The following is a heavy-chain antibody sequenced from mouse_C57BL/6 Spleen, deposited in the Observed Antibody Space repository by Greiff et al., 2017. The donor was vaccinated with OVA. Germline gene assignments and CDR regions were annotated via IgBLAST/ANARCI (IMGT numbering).Heavy chain of an antibody. Sequence: EVKLMESGGGLVKPGGSLKLSCAASGFTFSDYGMHWVRQAPEKGLEWVAYISSGSSTIYYADTVKGRFTISRDNAKNTLFLQMTSLRSEDTAMYYCATTVVATDLFHYAMDYWGQGTSVTVSS. D-gene: IGHD1-1*01. J-gene: IGHJ4*01. V-gene: IGHV5-17*01. CDR1: GFTFSDYG. CDR3: ATTVVATDLFHYAMDY. CDR2: ISSGSSTI.